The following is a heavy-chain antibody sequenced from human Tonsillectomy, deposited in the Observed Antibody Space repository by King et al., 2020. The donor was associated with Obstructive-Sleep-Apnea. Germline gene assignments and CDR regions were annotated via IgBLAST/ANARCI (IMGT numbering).Heavy chain of an antibody. Sequence: VQLVESGGGLVQPGGSLRLSCAASGFTFSSYSMNWVRQAPGKGLEWVSYISSSSRTRYYADSVKGRFTISRDNAKNSLYLQMNSLRAEDTAVYYCARDISYSGSTILAGWGQGTLVTVSS. J-gene: IGHJ4*02. CDR1: GFTFSSYS. D-gene: IGHD5-12*01. V-gene: IGHV3-48*01. CDR3: ARDISYSGSTILAG. CDR2: ISSSSRTR.